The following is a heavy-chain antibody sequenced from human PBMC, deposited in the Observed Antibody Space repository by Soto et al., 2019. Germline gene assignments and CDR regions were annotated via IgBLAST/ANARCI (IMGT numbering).Heavy chain of an antibody. Sequence: EVQLVESGGGLVQPGGSLRLSCAISGFTFSSYWMSWVRQAPGKGLEWVAQITQAGSEKYYVDSVKGRFTSSRDNAKNSLFLLMNSLRTEDTAVYYGARDTRSGTYFRPFDNWGQGALVTVSS. CDR3: ARDTRSGTYFRPFDN. D-gene: IGHD1-26*01. CDR1: GFTFSSYW. CDR2: ITQAGSEK. V-gene: IGHV3-7*03. J-gene: IGHJ4*02.